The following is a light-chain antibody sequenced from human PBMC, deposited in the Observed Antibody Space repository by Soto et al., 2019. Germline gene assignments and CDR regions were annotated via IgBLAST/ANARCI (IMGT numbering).Light chain of an antibody. CDR3: QQLNSYPLT. CDR2: AAS. CDR1: EGISSY. Sequence: PLTQSPSSLSASVGDRVTITCRASEGISSYLAWYQQKPGKAPTLLIYAASTLQSGVPSRFSGSGSGTDFTLTISSLQPEDFATYYCQQLNSYPLTFGPGTKVDIK. V-gene: IGKV1-9*01. J-gene: IGKJ3*01.